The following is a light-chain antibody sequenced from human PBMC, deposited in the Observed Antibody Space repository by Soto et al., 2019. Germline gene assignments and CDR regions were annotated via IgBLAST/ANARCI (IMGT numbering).Light chain of an antibody. CDR3: QQYGRSPLT. Sequence: ETVLTQSSGTLSLSPGERATLSCRASKSVSSSYLAWYQQTPGQAPRLLIFGASSRATGIPDRFSGSGSGTDFTLTIIRLEPEDFAVYYCQQYGRSPLTSGGRTTV. CDR1: KSVSSSY. V-gene: IGKV3-20*01. CDR2: GAS. J-gene: IGKJ4*01.